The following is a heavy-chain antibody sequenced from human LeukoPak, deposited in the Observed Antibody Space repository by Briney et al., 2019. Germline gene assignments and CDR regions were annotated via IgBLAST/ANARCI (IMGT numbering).Heavy chain of an antibody. J-gene: IGHJ4*02. CDR1: GGSISSGGYS. V-gene: IGHV4-30-2*01. Sequence: SQTLSLTCAVSGGSISSGGYSWSWIRQPPGKGLEWIGYIYHSGSTYYNPSLKSRVTISVDRSKNQFSLKLSSVTAADTAVYYCARNLLYGDYFDYWGQGTLVTVSS. D-gene: IGHD4-17*01. CDR3: ARNLLYGDYFDY. CDR2: IYHSGST.